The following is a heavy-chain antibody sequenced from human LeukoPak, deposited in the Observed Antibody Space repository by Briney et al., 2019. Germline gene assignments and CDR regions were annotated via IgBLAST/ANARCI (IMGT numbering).Heavy chain of an antibody. V-gene: IGHV3-74*01. CDR1: GFTFSSYW. J-gene: IGHJ4*02. CDR2: INSDGSST. Sequence: GGSLRLSCVASGFTFSSYWMHWVRQAPGKGLVWVSRINSDGSSTSYADSVKGRFTISRDNAKNTLYLQMNSLRAEDTAVYYCARVSRYYDSSGYYYGDWGQGTLVTVSS. CDR3: ARVSRYYDSSGYYYGD. D-gene: IGHD3-22*01.